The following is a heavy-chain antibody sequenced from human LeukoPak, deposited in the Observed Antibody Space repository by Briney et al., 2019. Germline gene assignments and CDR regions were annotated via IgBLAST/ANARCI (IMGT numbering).Heavy chain of an antibody. CDR1: GDSISGYY. Sequence: SETLSLTCTVSGDSISGYYWSWIRQPPGKGLEWIGNIYHSGSTNNSPSLKSRVTISVDTSKNQFSLKLSSVTAADTAVYYCARSYSGIPYYFDYWGQGTLVTVSS. D-gene: IGHD1-26*01. CDR3: ARSYSGIPYYFDY. CDR2: IYHSGST. V-gene: IGHV4-59*01. J-gene: IGHJ4*02.